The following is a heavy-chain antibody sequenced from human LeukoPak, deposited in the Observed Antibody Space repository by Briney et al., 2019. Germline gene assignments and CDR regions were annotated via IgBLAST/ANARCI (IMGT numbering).Heavy chain of an antibody. Sequence: SETLSLTCAVYGGSFSGYYWRWIRQPPGKGLEWIGEINHSGSTNYNPSLKSRVTISVDASKNQLSLKMSSVTAADTAVYYCTITTGTTLGLMDYWGQGTRVSLSS. CDR1: GGSFSGYY. V-gene: IGHV4-34*01. CDR3: TITTGTTLGLMDY. D-gene: IGHD1-1*01. J-gene: IGHJ4*02. CDR2: INHSGST.